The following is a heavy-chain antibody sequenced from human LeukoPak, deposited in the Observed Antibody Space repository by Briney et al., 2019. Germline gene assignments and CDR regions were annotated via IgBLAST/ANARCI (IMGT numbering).Heavy chain of an antibody. CDR3: ARSRGFSGYDYVDH. CDR1: GYTFTNYY. Sequence: RASVKFSCKSSGYTFTNYYMHWVRQATGQGLEWMGIINPIAGRTTYAQRFHARVSVARDTSRSTVYMELSSLTSEDTAVYYCARSRGFSGYDYVDHWGQGTLVTVSS. V-gene: IGHV1-46*03. CDR2: INPIAGRT. J-gene: IGHJ4*02. D-gene: IGHD5-12*01.